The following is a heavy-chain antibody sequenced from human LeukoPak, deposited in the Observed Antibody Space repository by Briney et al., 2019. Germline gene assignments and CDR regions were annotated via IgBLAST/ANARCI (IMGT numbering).Heavy chain of an antibody. J-gene: IGHJ4*02. V-gene: IGHV4-30-4*01. CDR3: ARGWPVGAWIYNFDY. CDR2: IYYSGST. Sequence: SETLSLTCTVSGGSISSGDYYWSWVRQPPGKGLEWIGYIYYSGSTYYHPSLKSRVTISVDTSKNQFSLKLSSVTAADTAVYYCARGWPVGAWIYNFDYWGQGTLVTVSS. CDR1: GGSISSGDYY. D-gene: IGHD1-26*01.